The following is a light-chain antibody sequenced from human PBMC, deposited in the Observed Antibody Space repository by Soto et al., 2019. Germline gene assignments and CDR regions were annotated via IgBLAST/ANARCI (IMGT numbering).Light chain of an antibody. V-gene: IGLV2-14*01. CDR1: SSDVGGYNY. Sequence: QSALTQPASVSGSPGQSITISCTGTSSDVGGYNYVSWYQQHPGKAPKLMIYAVTDRPSGVSSRFSGSKFGNTASLTISGLQAEGEADYYCSSYTSSSTLFGTGTKVTVL. CDR2: AVT. J-gene: IGLJ1*01. CDR3: SSYTSSSTL.